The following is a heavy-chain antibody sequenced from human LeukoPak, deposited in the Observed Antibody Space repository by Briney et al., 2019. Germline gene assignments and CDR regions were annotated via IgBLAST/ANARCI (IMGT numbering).Heavy chain of an antibody. V-gene: IGHV1-2*02. CDR1: GYTFTGYY. J-gene: IGHJ6*03. D-gene: IGHD5-12*01. Sequence: ASVKVSCKASGYTFTGYYMHWVRQAPGQGLEWMGWINPNSGGTNYAQKFQGRVTMTRDTSISTAYMELSRLRSDDTAVYYCARGYSGYDSNYYYYYYMDVWGKGTTVTVSS. CDR2: INPNSGGT. CDR3: ARGYSGYDSNYYYYYYMDV.